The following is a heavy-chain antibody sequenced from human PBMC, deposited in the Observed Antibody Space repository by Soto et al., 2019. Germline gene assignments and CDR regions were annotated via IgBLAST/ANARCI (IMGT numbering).Heavy chain of an antibody. V-gene: IGHV4-39*02. Sequence: QLQLQESGPGLVKPSETLSLTCTVSGDSVTISDYYWGLIRQPPGKGLEWIGSIDYSGRTYYNPSLKSRVTISGDTSKKHFSLKLTSVTAADAAVYYCAAHDSGGYYAEYWGQGTLVTVSA. D-gene: IGHD3-22*01. CDR2: IDYSGRT. J-gene: IGHJ4*02. CDR3: AAHDSGGYYAEY. CDR1: GDSVTISDYY.